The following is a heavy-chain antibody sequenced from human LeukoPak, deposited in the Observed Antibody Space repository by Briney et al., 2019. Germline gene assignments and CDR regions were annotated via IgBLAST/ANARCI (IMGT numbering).Heavy chain of an antibody. CDR3: VRVGGSYPYGMDV. CDR2: IYYSGST. D-gene: IGHD6-6*01. J-gene: IGHJ6*02. CDR1: GGSISSGGYS. V-gene: IGHV4-61*08. Sequence: SQTLSLTCAVSGGSISSGGYSWSWIRQPPGKGLEWIGYIYYSGSTNYNPSLKSRVTISVDTSKNQFSLKLSSVTAADTAVYYCVRVGGSYPYGMDVWGQGTTVTVSS.